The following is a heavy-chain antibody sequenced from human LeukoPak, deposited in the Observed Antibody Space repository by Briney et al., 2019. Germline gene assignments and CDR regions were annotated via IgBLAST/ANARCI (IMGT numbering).Heavy chain of an antibody. CDR1: GGSISSYY. D-gene: IGHD3-10*01. J-gene: IGHJ4*02. V-gene: IGHV4-59*08. CDR3: AGRVYYGSFFDY. CDR2: IYYSGST. Sequence: PSETLSLTCTVSGGSISSYYWSWIRQPPGKGLEWIGYIYYSGSTNYNPSLKSRVTISVDTSKNQFSLKLSSVTAADPAVYYCAGRVYYGSFFDYWGQGTLVTVSS.